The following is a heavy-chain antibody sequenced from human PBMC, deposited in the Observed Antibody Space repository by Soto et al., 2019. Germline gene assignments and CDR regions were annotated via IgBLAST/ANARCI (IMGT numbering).Heavy chain of an antibody. CDR2: ISAYNGNT. CDR3: ARGYCSGGSCRNHYYYGMDV. D-gene: IGHD2-15*01. J-gene: IGHJ6*02. V-gene: IGHV1-18*01. CDR1: GQTFSNYG. Sequence: GASVKVSCKASGQTFSNYGISWVRQAPGQGLEWMGWISAYNGNTNYAQKLQGRVTMTTDTSTSTAYMELRSLRSDDTAVYYCARGYCSGGSCRNHYYYGMDVWGQGTTVTVSS.